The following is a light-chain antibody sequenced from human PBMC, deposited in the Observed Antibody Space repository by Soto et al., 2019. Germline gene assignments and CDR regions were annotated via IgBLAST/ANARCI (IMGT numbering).Light chain of an antibody. J-gene: IGKJ1*01. CDR1: QSVSSN. CDR3: QQYNNLPRT. V-gene: IGKV3-15*01. Sequence: ELVMTQSPATLSVSPGERATLSCRASQSVSSNLSWYQQKPGQAPRLLIYGASTRATGIPARFSGSGSGTEFTLTISSLQSEDFAVYYCQQYNNLPRTFVQGTKVDIK. CDR2: GAS.